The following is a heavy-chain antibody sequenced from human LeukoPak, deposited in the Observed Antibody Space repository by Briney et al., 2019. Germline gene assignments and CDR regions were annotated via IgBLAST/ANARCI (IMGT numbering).Heavy chain of an antibody. CDR3: ARDLGSSWYSDY. J-gene: IGHJ4*02. CDR2: IYSGGST. D-gene: IGHD6-13*01. Sequence: GGSLRLSCAASGFTVSSNYMSWVRQTPGKGLEWVSVIYSGGSTYYADSVKGRFTISRDNSKNTLYLQMNSLRAEDTAVYYCARDLGSSWYSDYWGQGTLVTVSS. V-gene: IGHV3-66*01. CDR1: GFTVSSNY.